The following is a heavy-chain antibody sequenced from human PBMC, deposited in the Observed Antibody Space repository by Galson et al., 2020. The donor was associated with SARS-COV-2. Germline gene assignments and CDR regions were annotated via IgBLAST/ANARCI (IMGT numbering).Heavy chain of an antibody. CDR2: IHHSGHT. Sequence: SETLSLTCAVSGGSVINTNWWTCVRQSPGKRLEWIGEIHHSGHTNYNQSLNSRVTISVDTSKNQFSLKLISVTAADTAVYFCARLGDGSGGTCYSRGYNWFDPWGQGTLVTVSS. J-gene: IGHJ5*02. D-gene: IGHD2-15*01. CDR3: ARLGDGSGGTCYSRGYNWFDP. V-gene: IGHV4-4*02. CDR1: GGSVINTNW.